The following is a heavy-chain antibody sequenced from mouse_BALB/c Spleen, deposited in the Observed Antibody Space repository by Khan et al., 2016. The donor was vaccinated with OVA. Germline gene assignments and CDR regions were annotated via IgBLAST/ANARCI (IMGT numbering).Heavy chain of an antibody. CDR1: GDSITTGY. V-gene: IGHV3-8*02. D-gene: IGHD2-14*01. CDR3: ARSTYRYAFGY. CDR2: IIYTGYT. Sequence: EVQLQESGPSLVKPSQTLSFTCSVTGDSITTGYWNWIRKFSGNKLEYMGYIIYTGYTYYNPSLKSRISITRHTSNNQYYLQLNSVTDEDTATYYCARSTYRYAFGYWGQGTLVTVSA. J-gene: IGHJ3*02.